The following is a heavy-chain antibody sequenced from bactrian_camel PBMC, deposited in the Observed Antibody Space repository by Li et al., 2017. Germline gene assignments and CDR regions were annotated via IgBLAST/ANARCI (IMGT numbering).Heavy chain of an antibody. J-gene: IGHJ4*01. Sequence: HVQLVESGGGSVQAGGSLRLSCVASGDTFRHACMAWFRQSTGKEREGVAYIDYGGDTTYRDPVKGRFTISKDNTKNILYLQMNSLVPEDTAMYYCAAEPGLQVVNLRKMYVKAENFKYWGQGTQVTVS. CDR2: IDYGGDT. CDR1: GDTFRHAC. V-gene: IGHV3S1*01. CDR3: AAEPGLQVVNLRKMYVKAENFKY. D-gene: IGHD1*01.